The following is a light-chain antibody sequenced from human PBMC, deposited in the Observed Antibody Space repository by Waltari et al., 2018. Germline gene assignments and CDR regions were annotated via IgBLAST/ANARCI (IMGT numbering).Light chain of an antibody. CDR1: QNVLYSSNNKNY. Sequence: DIVMTQSPGSLAVSLGERATINCKSSQNVLYSSNNKNYLAWYQQKSGQPPKLLIYWTSTREAGVPDRFSGSGSGTDFALTISSLKAEDVAVYYCQQYYTTPWTFGQGTKVEIK. V-gene: IGKV4-1*01. CDR3: QQYYTTPWT. J-gene: IGKJ1*01. CDR2: WTS.